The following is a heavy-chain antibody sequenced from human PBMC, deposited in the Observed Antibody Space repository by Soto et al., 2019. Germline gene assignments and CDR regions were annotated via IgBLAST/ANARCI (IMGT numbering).Heavy chain of an antibody. J-gene: IGHJ4*02. V-gene: IGHV3-21*01. Sequence: GGSLRLSCSASGFTFTRYSMNWVRQAPGKGLEWVSSISSTTNYIYYADSMKGRFTVSRDNAKNSVYLEMNSLSAEDTAVYYCARESEDLTSNFDYWGQGTLVTVSS. CDR1: GFTFTRYS. CDR2: ISSTTNYI. CDR3: ARESEDLTSNFDY.